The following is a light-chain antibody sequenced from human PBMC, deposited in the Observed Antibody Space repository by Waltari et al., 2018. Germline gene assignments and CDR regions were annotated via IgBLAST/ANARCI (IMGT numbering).Light chain of an antibody. CDR1: QSLLHSNGNTY. J-gene: IGKJ1*01. CDR3: MQSTKDPT. V-gene: IGKV2D-29*02. CDR2: KVT. Sequence: DIVMTQTPLSLPVTPGEPASISCRSRQSLLHSNGNTYLHWYLQKSGQSPRLLIYKVTNRESGVPDRFSGSGSGTDFTLKISRVEPEDVGVYYCMQSTKDPTFGQGTKVEIK.